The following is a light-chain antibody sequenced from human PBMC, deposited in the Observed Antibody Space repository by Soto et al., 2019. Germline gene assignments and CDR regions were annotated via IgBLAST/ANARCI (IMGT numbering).Light chain of an antibody. CDR2: AAS. CDR1: QGISTS. V-gene: IGKV1D-12*01. Sequence: DIQMTQSPSSVSASVGDGVTITCRASQGISTSLGWYQQKPGKAPKLLIYAASSLQSGVPSRFSGTGSGTDFTLTISSLRPEDFATYYCQQSYTTPLTFGGGTKVDIK. J-gene: IGKJ4*01. CDR3: QQSYTTPLT.